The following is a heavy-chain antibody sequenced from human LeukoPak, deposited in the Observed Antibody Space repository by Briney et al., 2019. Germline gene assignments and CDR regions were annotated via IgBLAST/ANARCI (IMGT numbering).Heavy chain of an antibody. CDR2: ISSSGSTI. J-gene: IGHJ4*02. CDR1: GFTFSSYE. D-gene: IGHD1-26*01. Sequence: GGSLRLSCAASGFTFSSYEMNWVRQAPGKGLEWVSYISSSGSTIYYADSVKGRFTISRDNSKNTLYLQMNSLRAEDTAVYYCASGEEVGATFYWGQGTQVTVSS. CDR3: ASGEEVGATFY. V-gene: IGHV3-48*03.